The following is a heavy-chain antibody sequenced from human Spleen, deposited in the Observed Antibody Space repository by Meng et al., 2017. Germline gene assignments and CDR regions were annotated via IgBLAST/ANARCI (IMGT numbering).Heavy chain of an antibody. V-gene: IGHV3-43D*04. CDR3: ARDYDLGI. CDR2: ISWHGGDT. D-gene: IGHD1-1*01. CDR1: GFTFDHYA. J-gene: IGHJ3*02. Sequence: GESLKISCAASGFTFDHYAIHWVRQAPGQGLEWVSLISWHGGDTYYADSVKGRFTISRHNSKNTLYLQMNSLRAEDTAVYYCARDYDLGIWGQGTMVTVSS.